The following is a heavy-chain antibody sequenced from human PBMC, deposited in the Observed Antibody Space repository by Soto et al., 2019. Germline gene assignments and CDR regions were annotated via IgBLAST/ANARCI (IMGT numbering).Heavy chain of an antibody. J-gene: IGHJ4*02. CDR3: ARGRASGSYYLLDY. Sequence: GASVKVSCKASGATFTTYDINWVRQATGHGLEGVGWINPNSGNIGYAQRFQGRVTMTRDTAIRTAYMEVSGLRSDDTAVYYCARGRASGSYYLLDYWGQGTLVTVSS. CDR2: INPNSGNI. CDR1: GATFTTYD. V-gene: IGHV1-8*01. D-gene: IGHD3-10*01.